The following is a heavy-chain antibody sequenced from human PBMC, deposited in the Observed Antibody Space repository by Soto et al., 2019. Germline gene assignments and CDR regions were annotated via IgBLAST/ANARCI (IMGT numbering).Heavy chain of an antibody. CDR2: ISYDGSNK. J-gene: IGHJ4*02. D-gene: IGHD6-6*01. Sequence: GGSLRLSCAASGFTFSSYAMHWVRQAPGKGLEWVAVISYDGSNKYYADSVKGRFTISRDNSKNTLYLQMNSLRAEDTAVYYCASPLLEYRSSSNPYWGQGTLVTVSS. CDR1: GFTFSSYA. CDR3: ASPLLEYRSSSNPY. V-gene: IGHV3-30-3*01.